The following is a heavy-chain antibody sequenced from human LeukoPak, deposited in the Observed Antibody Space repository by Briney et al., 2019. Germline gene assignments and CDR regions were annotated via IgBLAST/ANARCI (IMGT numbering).Heavy chain of an antibody. Sequence: GGTLRLSCAASGFTFSSYGMSWVRQAPGKGLEWVSAISGSGGSTYYADSVKGRFTISRDNSKNTLYLQMNSLRAEDTALYYCARDMSPYYYDSSGYFFDYWGQGTLVTVSS. J-gene: IGHJ4*02. V-gene: IGHV3-23*01. CDR1: GFTFSSYG. D-gene: IGHD3-22*01. CDR2: ISGSGGST. CDR3: ARDMSPYYYDSSGYFFDY.